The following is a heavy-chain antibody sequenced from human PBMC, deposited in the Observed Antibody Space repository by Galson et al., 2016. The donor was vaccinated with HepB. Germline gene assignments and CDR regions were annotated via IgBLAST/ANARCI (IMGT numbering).Heavy chain of an antibody. J-gene: IGHJ5*02. D-gene: IGHD3-3*01. V-gene: IGHV3-48*01. Sequence: SLRLSCAASGFTFMSYNMNWVRQAPGKGPEWISYISATGTTIEYADSVKGRFTISRDNAKNSLYLQMNSLRAEDTAVYYCARHPRATFGEPNGFDPWGQGTLVTLSS. CDR3: ARHPRATFGEPNGFDP. CDR1: GFTFMSYN. CDR2: ISATGTTI.